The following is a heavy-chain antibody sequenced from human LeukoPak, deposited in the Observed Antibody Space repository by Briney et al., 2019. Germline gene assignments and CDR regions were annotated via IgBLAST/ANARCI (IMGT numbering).Heavy chain of an antibody. CDR2: ISGSGGST. CDR1: GFTFSSYA. CDR3: AKDKSGDTIAATDTYFDY. D-gene: IGHD6-25*01. J-gene: IGHJ4*02. Sequence: GGSLRLSCAASGFTFSSYAMSWVRQAPGKGLEWVSAISGSGGSTYYADSVKGRFTISRDNSKNTLYLQMNSLRAEDTAVYYCAKDKSGDTIAATDTYFDYWGQGTLVTVSS. V-gene: IGHV3-23*01.